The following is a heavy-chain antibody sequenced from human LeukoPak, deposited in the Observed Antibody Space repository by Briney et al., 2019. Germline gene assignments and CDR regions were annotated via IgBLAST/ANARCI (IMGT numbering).Heavy chain of an antibody. D-gene: IGHD3-16*02. Sequence: GGSLRLSCAASGFTFSSYAMSWVRQAPGKGLEWVSAISGSGGSTYYADSVKGRFTISRDNSKNTLYLQMNSLRAEYTAVYYCAKDSSYDYVWGSYRLAPSFDYWGQGTLVTVSS. J-gene: IGHJ4*02. CDR3: AKDSSYDYVWGSYRLAPSFDY. CDR2: ISGSGGST. V-gene: IGHV3-23*01. CDR1: GFTFSSYA.